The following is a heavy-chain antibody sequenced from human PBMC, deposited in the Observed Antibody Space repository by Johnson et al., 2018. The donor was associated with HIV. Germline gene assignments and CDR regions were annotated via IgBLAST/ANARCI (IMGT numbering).Heavy chain of an antibody. D-gene: IGHD3-16*01. V-gene: IGHV3-11*04. CDR1: GFTFSDYY. CDR2: ISSSGSTI. Sequence: QVQLVESGGGVVQPGRSLRLSCAASGFTFSDYYMSWIRQAPGKGLEWVSYISSSGSTIYYADSVKGRFTISRDNAKNTLYLQMNSLRAEDTAVYYCAKDQHGPLVRAVMRDDAFDVWGQGTVVTVSS. J-gene: IGHJ3*01. CDR3: AKDQHGPLVRAVMRDDAFDV.